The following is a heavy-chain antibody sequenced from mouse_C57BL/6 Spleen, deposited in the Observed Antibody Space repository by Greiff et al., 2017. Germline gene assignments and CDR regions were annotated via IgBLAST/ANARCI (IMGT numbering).Heavy chain of an antibody. J-gene: IGHJ3*01. D-gene: IGHD2-1*01. CDR3: ARIGNSAWFAY. CDR1: GYTFTSYG. Sequence: VQLVESGAELARPGASVKLSCKASGYTFTSYGISWVKQRTGQGLEWIGEIYPRSGNTYYNEKFKGKATLTADKSSSTAYMELRSLTSEDSAVYFCARIGNSAWFAYWGQGTLVTVSA. V-gene: IGHV1-81*01. CDR2: IYPRSGNT.